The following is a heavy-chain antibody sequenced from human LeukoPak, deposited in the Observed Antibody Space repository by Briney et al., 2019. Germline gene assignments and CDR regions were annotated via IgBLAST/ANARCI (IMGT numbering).Heavy chain of an antibody. CDR1: GDSINTGGYY. V-gene: IGHV4-31*03. CDR3: ARSLDIGHYYYYMDV. CDR2: IYYSGST. J-gene: IGHJ6*03. D-gene: IGHD3-9*01. Sequence: SQTLSLTCFVSGDSINTGGYYWSWLRQHPGKVLEWIGYIYYSGSTFYNPSLKSRVTISIDTSKNHFSLKMSSVTAADTAVYYCARSLDIGHYYYYMDVWGEGTTVTVSS.